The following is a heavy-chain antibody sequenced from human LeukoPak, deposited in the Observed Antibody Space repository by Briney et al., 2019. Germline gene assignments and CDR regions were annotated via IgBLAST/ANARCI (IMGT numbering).Heavy chain of an antibody. CDR2: IYYSGSS. V-gene: IGHV4-59*01. Sequence: SETLSLTCTVSGDITSYYWIWIRQPPGKGLEWIGYIYYSGSSNCNPPLKSRATISLDTSKSQFSLKLSSVTAADTAIYYCARPLGNGYSYWYFDLWGRGTLVTVSS. CDR1: GDITSYY. D-gene: IGHD3-22*01. J-gene: IGHJ2*01. CDR3: ARPLGNGYSYWYFDL.